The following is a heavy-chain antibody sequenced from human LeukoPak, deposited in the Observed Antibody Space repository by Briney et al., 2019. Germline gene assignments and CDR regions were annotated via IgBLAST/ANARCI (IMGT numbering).Heavy chain of an antibody. V-gene: IGHV4-39*07. D-gene: IGHD4-17*01. Sequence: SNYNMNWVRQAPGKGLEWIGSTYYSGSTYYNPSLKSRVTISVDTSKNQFSLKLSSVTAADTAVYYCARDRKGLTTDPFDYWGQGTLVTVSS. CDR1: SNYN. CDR3: ARDRKGLTTDPFDY. CDR2: TYYSGST. J-gene: IGHJ4*02.